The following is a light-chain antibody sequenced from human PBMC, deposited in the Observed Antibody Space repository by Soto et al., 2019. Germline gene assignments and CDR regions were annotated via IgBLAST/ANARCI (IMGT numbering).Light chain of an antibody. CDR3: KQFYDLPIT. J-gene: IGKJ5*01. Sequence: DIQITQSPSALAASVGDRVTITCQASQDISDVLNWYQQQPGKAPKVLIYDASKVQTGVPSRFSGRGSGKDFTFTISSLQPDDSGTYYCKQFYDLPITFGQGTRLEIK. V-gene: IGKV1-33*01. CDR1: QDISDV. CDR2: DAS.